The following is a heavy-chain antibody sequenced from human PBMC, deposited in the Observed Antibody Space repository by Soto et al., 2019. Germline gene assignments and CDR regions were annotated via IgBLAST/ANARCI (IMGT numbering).Heavy chain of an antibody. CDR1: GGSIRVQSYY. D-gene: IGHD1-20*01. CDR2: SYYSGTS. CDR3: TRRYNWNDYYFDP. Sequence: PAETLSLTCTVSGGSIRVQSYYWTWIRQTPGKGLVWVGSSYYSGTSYFNPALKGRVTISVDTSTNQFSLRPTSVAAADTAVYYCTRRYNWNDYYFDPWGQGTLVTVSS. V-gene: IGHV4-39*01. J-gene: IGHJ5*02.